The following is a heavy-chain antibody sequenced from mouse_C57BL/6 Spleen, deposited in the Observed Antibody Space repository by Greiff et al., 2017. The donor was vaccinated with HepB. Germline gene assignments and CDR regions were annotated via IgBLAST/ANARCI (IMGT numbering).Heavy chain of an antibody. CDR1: GYAFSSSW. D-gene: IGHD1-1*01. CDR2: IYPGDGDT. V-gene: IGHV1-82*01. J-gene: IGHJ4*01. Sequence: VQGVESGPELVKPGASVKISCKASGYAFSSSWMNWVKQRPGKGLEWIGRIYPGDGDTNYNGKFKGKATLTADKSSSTAYMQLSSLTSEDSAVYFCARGTTVAILYYYAMDYWGQGTSVTVSS. CDR3: ARGTTVAILYYYAMDY.